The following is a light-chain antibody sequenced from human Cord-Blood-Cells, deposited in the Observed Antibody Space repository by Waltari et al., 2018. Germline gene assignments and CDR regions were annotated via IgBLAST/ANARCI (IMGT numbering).Light chain of an antibody. CDR1: SRDVGSYNL. J-gene: IGLJ3*02. V-gene: IGLV2-23*03. CDR3: CSYAGSSTFVNWV. CDR2: EGS. Sequence: QSALTQPASVSGSPGQSITISCTGTSRDVGSYNLVSWYQQHPGKAPKLMIYEGSKRPSGVSNRFSGSKSGNTASLTISGLQAEDEADYYCCSYAGSSTFVNWVFGGGTKLTVL.